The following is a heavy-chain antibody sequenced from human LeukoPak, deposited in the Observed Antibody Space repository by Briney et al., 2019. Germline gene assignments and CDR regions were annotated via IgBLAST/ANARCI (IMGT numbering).Heavy chain of an antibody. CDR2: IIPILGIA. CDR3: ASGVRGVIILFDY. J-gene: IGHJ4*02. D-gene: IGHD3-10*01. CDR1: GGTFSSYA. Sequence: SVKVSCKASGGTFSSYAISWVRQAPGQGLEWMGRIIPILGIANYAQKFQGRVTITADKSTSTAYMELSSLRSEDTAVYYCASGVRGVIILFDYWGLGTLVTVSS. V-gene: IGHV1-69*04.